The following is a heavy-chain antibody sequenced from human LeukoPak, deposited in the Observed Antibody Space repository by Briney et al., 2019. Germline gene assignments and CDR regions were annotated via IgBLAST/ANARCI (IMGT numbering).Heavy chain of an antibody. V-gene: IGHV3-64*01. CDR2: IAGNGGST. CDR3: ARISATTSHTDY. D-gene: IGHD6-25*01. Sequence: GGSLRLSCAASGFTFSIYGMHWVRQAPGKGLEYVSAIAGNGGSTYYANSVKGRFTISRDNSKNTLYLQMGSLRTEDMAVYYCARISATTSHTDYWGQGTLVTVSS. CDR1: GFTFSIYG. J-gene: IGHJ4*02.